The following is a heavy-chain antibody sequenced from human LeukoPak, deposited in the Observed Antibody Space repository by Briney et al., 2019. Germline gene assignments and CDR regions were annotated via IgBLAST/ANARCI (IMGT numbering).Heavy chain of an antibody. J-gene: IGHJ4*02. D-gene: IGHD4-17*01. CDR3: ARIYGDYVAIDY. CDR1: GGSISTSNYY. CDR2: IYHSGST. V-gene: IGHV4-39*07. Sequence: SETLSLTCTVSGGSISTSNYYWGWIRQPPGKGLEWIGSIYHSGSTYYNPSLKSRITISVGTSKNQFSLKLTSVTAADTAVYYCARIYGDYVAIDYWGQGTLVTVSS.